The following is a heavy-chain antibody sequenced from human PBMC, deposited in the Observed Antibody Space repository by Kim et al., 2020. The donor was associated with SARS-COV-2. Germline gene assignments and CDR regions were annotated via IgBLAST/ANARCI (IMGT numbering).Heavy chain of an antibody. D-gene: IGHD3-10*01. Sequence: SETLSLTCTVSGGSVSSGSYYWSWIRQPPGKGLEWIGYIYYSGSTNYNPSLKSRVTISVDTSKNQFSLKLSSVTAADTAVYYCARDQSPSGGGFGARVGFDYWGQGTLVTVSS. V-gene: IGHV4-61*01. CDR1: GGSVSSGSYY. CDR3: ARDQSPSGGGFGARVGFDY. CDR2: IYYSGST. J-gene: IGHJ4*02.